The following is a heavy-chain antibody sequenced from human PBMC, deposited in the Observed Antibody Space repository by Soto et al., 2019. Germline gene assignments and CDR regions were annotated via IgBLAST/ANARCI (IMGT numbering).Heavy chain of an antibody. CDR1: GFTFSDHY. CDR2: IRDRAHSYTT. CDR3: ARLRLERRKNDY. J-gene: IGHJ4*02. D-gene: IGHD1-1*01. V-gene: IGHV3-72*01. Sequence: EVQLVESGGGLVQPGGSLRLSCAASGFTFSDHYIDWVRQAPGKGLEWVGRIRDRAHSYTTEYAASVKCRFTISRDDSKTSLYLQMHSLKTTDTAVYYCARLRLERRKNDYWGEGTLVTVSS.